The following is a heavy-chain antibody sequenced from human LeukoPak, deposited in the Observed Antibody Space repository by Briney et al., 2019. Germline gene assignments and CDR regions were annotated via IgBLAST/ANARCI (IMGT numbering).Heavy chain of an antibody. V-gene: IGHV3-23*01. Sequence: GGSLRLSCAASRFTFNNYATSWVRQAPGKGLEWVSVISGSGGSTYYADSVKGRFTISRDNSKNTLYLQMNSLRAEDTAVYYCAKGAQQLVYWVDYWGQGTLVTVSS. J-gene: IGHJ4*02. CDR1: RFTFNNYA. CDR2: ISGSGGST. CDR3: AKGAQQLVYWVDY. D-gene: IGHD6-13*01.